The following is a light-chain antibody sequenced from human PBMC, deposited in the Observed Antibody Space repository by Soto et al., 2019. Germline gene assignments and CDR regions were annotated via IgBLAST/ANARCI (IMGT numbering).Light chain of an antibody. Sequence: EIVFTQSPGTLSLSPGERSTRSCRSSQSLRSSLAWYQQKPGQAPRLLIYDASTGATGIPARFSGSQSGTEFTLTISSLLSEDFAVYYCQQYNNWPITFGQGTRLEIK. CDR3: QQYNNWPIT. V-gene: IGKV3D-15*01. J-gene: IGKJ5*01. CDR1: QSLRSS. CDR2: DAS.